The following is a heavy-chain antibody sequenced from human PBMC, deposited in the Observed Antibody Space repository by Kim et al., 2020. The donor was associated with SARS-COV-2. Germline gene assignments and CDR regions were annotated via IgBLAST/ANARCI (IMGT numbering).Heavy chain of an antibody. CDR2: INTNTGNP. J-gene: IGHJ4*02. Sequence: ASVKVSCKASGYTFTSYAMNWVRQAPGQGLEWMGWINTNTGNPTYAQGFTGRFVFSLVTSVSTAYLQISSLKAEDTAVYYCARALILTGYYSELDYWGQGTLVTVAS. CDR1: GYTFTSYA. D-gene: IGHD3-9*01. V-gene: IGHV7-4-1*02. CDR3: ARALILTGYYSELDY.